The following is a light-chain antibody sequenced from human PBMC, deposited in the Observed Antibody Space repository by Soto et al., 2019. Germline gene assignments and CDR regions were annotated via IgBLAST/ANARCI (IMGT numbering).Light chain of an antibody. CDR2: GAS. Sequence: DTVLTQSPGTLSLSPGEGATLSCRASQSLGSRYLAWYQQKPGQAPRLLIYGASTRATGIPDRFSGSGSGTDFTLTISRLEPEDFAVYYCQQYSASPLSFGGGTKVEIK. CDR1: QSLGSRY. CDR3: QQYSASPLS. V-gene: IGKV3-20*01. J-gene: IGKJ4*01.